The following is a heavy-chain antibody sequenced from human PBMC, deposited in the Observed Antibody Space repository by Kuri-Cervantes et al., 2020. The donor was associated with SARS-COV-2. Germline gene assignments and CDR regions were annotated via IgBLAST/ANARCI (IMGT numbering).Heavy chain of an antibody. J-gene: IGHJ6*02. V-gene: IGHV3-74*01. CDR2: INSDASTT. CDR1: GFTFSTYG. CDR3: ARISIWVVAATLFLAYYYYYGMDV. Sequence: GEPLKISCAASGFTFSTYGMHWVRQAPGKGLEWVPRINSDASTTSYADSVKGRFTISRDNAKNTLYLQMNSLRAEDTAVYYCARISIWVVAATLFLAYYYYYGMDVWGRGTTVTVSS. D-gene: IGHD2-15*01.